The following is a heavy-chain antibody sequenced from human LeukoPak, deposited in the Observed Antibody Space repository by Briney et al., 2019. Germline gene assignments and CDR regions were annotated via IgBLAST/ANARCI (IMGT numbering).Heavy chain of an antibody. Sequence: SGPTLVNPTQTLTLTCTFSGFSLGTSGVGVGWSRQPPGKALEWLALIYWNDNEHYSPSLRSRLTITKDTSKNQVVLTMANMDPVDTATYYCAHRRPPAAGDWFVPWGQGTLVTVSS. J-gene: IGHJ5*02. CDR2: IYWNDNE. D-gene: IGHD2-2*01. V-gene: IGHV2-5*01. CDR3: AHRRPPAAGDWFVP. CDR1: GFSLGTSGVG.